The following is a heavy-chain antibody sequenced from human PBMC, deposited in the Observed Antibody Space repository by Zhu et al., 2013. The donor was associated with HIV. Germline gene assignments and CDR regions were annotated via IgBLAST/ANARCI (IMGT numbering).Heavy chain of an antibody. Sequence: EVQLLESGGGLVQPGGSLRLSCEASGFTFSGYAMTWVRQSPGKGLEWVSDISGSGTYYAESVKGRFAISRDNSKNMLYLQMNSLTVEDTALYYCAVVDGYSCKYWGQGTLVTVSS. CDR1: GFTFSGYA. CDR2: ISGSGT. CDR3: AVVDGYSCKY. V-gene: IGHV3-23*01. D-gene: IGHD4-4*01. J-gene: IGHJ4*02.